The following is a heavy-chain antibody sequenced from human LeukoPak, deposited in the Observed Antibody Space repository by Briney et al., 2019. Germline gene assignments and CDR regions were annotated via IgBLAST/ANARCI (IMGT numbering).Heavy chain of an antibody. J-gene: IGHJ4*02. Sequence: ASVKVSCKASGYTFTGYYMNWVRQAPGQGFEWMGWINPNSGATNYAQKFQGRVTMTRVTSISTAYMELSRLRSDDTAVYYCARTSYYDILTSYRYFDYWGQGTLVTVSS. CDR3: ARTSYYDILTSYRYFDY. CDR2: INPNSGAT. D-gene: IGHD3-9*01. V-gene: IGHV1-2*02. CDR1: GYTFTGYY.